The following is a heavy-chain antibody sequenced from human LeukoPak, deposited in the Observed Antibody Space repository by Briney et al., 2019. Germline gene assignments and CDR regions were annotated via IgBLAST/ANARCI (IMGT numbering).Heavy chain of an antibody. J-gene: IGHJ3*02. V-gene: IGHV3-21*01. D-gene: IGHD1-26*01. CDR3: ARDHPNSGSPLGSAFDI. Sequence: PGGSLRPSCAASGFTFSSYAMNWVRQAPGKGLEWVSSISSSSSYIYYADSVKGRFTISRDNAKNSLYLQMNSLRAENTAVYYCARDHPNSGSPLGSAFDIWGQGTMVTVSS. CDR1: GFTFSSYA. CDR2: ISSSSSYI.